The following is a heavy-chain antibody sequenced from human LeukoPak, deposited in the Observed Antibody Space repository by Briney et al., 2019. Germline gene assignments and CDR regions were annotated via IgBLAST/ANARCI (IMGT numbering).Heavy chain of an antibody. D-gene: IGHD6-19*01. J-gene: IGHJ4*02. CDR1: GFTFSSYS. V-gene: IGHV3-21*01. CDR2: ISSSSSYI. Sequence: GGSLRLSCAASGFTFSSYSMNWVRQAPGKGLEWVSSISSSSSYIYYADSVKGRFTISRDNAKNSLYLQMNSLRAEDTAVYYCARTTSSGWSRFFDFWSQGSLVTVSS. CDR3: ARTTSSGWSRFFDF.